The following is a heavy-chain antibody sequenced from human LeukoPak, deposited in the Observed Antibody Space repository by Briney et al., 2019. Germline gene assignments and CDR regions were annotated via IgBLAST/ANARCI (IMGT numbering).Heavy chain of an antibody. J-gene: IGHJ4*02. Sequence: KPSETLSLTCTVSGGSISSYYWSWIRQPAGKGLEWIGRIYNTGSTSYNPSLKSRVSISVDTSKNQFSLKLRSVTAADTAMYYCARGGPEDSGWYLWYFENWGQGSLVTVSS. D-gene: IGHD6-19*01. V-gene: IGHV4-4*07. CDR2: IYNTGST. CDR1: GGSISSYY. CDR3: ARGGPEDSGWYLWYFEN.